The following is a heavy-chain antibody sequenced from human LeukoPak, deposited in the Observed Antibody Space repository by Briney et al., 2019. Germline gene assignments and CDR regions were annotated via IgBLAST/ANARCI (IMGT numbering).Heavy chain of an antibody. CDR1: GGSISSGGYS. CDR3: ARGNYDFWSTYYFDY. J-gene: IGHJ4*02. Sequence: PSQTLSLTCAVSGGSISSGGYSWSWIRQPPGQGLEWIGYIYHSGSTYYNPSLKSRVTISVDRSKNQFSLKLSSVTAADTAVYYCARGNYDFWSTYYFDYWGQGTLVTVSS. V-gene: IGHV4-30-2*01. D-gene: IGHD3-3*01. CDR2: IYHSGST.